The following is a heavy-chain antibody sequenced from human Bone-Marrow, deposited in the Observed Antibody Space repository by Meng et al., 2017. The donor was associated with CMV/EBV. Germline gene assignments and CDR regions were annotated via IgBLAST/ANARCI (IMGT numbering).Heavy chain of an antibody. Sequence: ASVKVSRKGSGYTFTGYYMHWVRQAPGQGLEWMGWINPNSGGTNYAQKFQGRVTMTRDTSISTAYMELSRLRSDDTAVYYCARIATFLVGATGHWGQGTRVTGSS. J-gene: IGHJ4*02. CDR2: INPNSGGT. CDR3: ARIATFLVGATGH. V-gene: IGHV1-2*02. CDR1: GYTFTGYY. D-gene: IGHD1-26*01.